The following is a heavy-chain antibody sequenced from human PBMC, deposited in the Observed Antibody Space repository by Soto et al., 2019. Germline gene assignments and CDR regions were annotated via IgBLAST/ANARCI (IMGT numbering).Heavy chain of an antibody. V-gene: IGHV4-59*01. J-gene: IGHJ4*02. CDR1: GGSISSYY. D-gene: IGHD6-19*01. Sequence: PSETLSLTCTVSGGSISSYYWSWIRQPPGKGLEWIGYIYYSGSTNYNPSLKSRVTISVDTSKNQFSLKLSSVTAADTAVYYCARDGAVAGTYNLWGQGTLVTVSS. CDR2: IYYSGST. CDR3: ARDGAVAGTYNL.